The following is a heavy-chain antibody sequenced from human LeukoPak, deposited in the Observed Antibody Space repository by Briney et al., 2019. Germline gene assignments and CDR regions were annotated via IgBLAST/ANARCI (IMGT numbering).Heavy chain of an antibody. CDR3: ARSNDFWSGYYVGYFDY. J-gene: IGHJ4*02. D-gene: IGHD3-3*01. Sequence: SETLSLTCTVSGGSISSYYWSWIRQPAGKGLEWIGRIYTSGSTNYNPSLKSRVTMSVDTSKNQFSLKLSSVTAADTAVYYCARSNDFWSGYYVGYFDYWGQGTLVTVSS. CDR1: GGSISSYY. CDR2: IYTSGST. V-gene: IGHV4-4*07.